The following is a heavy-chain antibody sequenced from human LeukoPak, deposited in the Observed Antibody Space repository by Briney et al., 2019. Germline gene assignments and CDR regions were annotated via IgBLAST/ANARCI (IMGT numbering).Heavy chain of an antibody. J-gene: IGHJ4*02. Sequence: GGSLRLSCAASGFTFRSYGMHWVRQAPGKGLEWVAVIWYDGNKKYYADSVKGRFTISRDNAKNSLYLQMNSLKAEDTALYYCAREEFAYCGQGTLVTVSS. CDR3: AREEFAY. D-gene: IGHD3-10*01. CDR2: IWYDGNKK. CDR1: GFTFRSYG. V-gene: IGHV3-33*01.